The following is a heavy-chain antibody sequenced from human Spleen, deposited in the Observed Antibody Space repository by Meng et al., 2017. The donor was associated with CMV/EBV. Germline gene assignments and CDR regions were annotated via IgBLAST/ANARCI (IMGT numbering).Heavy chain of an antibody. J-gene: IGHJ4*02. CDR2: IKQDETEK. CDR1: GFTFSTYW. Sequence: GESLKISCAASGFTFSTYWMSWVRQAPGKGLGWVANIKQDETEKNYVDSVKGRFTISRDNAKNSLYLQMNSLRAEDTAVYYCARGSSSGLRNLDYWGQGTLATVSS. CDR3: ARGSSSGLRNLDY. D-gene: IGHD6-6*01. V-gene: IGHV3-7*01.